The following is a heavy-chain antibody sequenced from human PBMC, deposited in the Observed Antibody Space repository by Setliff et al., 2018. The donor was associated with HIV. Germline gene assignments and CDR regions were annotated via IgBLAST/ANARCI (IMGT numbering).Heavy chain of an antibody. CDR1: GGSISSGPYY. Sequence: PSETLSLTCTVSGGSISSGPYYWSWIRQPAGKGLEWIGHIYTTGSTNYNPSLKSRVTISGDTSKYQFSLKLNSVTAADSAVYYCARDRTYGDSGAYYMDVWGKGTTVTVSS. J-gene: IGHJ6*03. CDR2: IYTTGST. D-gene: IGHD3-10*01. CDR3: ARDRTYGDSGAYYMDV. V-gene: IGHV4-61*09.